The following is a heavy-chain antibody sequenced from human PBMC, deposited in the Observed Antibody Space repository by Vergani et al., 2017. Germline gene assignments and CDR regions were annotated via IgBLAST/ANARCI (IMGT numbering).Heavy chain of an antibody. CDR1: GYTFTSYA. Sequence: QVQLVQSGAEVKKPGASVKVSCKASGYTFTSYAMHWVRQAPGQRLEWMGWINAGNGNTKYSQKFQGRVTITRDTSASTAYMELSSLRSEDTAVYYCARTSGAAAGSGYFQRWGQGTLVTVSS. D-gene: IGHD6-13*01. CDR2: INAGNGNT. V-gene: IGHV1-3*01. J-gene: IGHJ1*01. CDR3: ARTSGAAAGSGYFQR.